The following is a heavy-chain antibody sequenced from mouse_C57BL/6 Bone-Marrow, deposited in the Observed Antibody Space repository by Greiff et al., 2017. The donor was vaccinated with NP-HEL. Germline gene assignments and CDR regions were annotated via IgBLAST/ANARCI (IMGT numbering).Heavy chain of an antibody. D-gene: IGHD2-4*01. CDR3: ARVTYDYDGYFDV. CDR1: GYSFTGYY. J-gene: IGHJ1*03. CDR2: INPSTGGT. V-gene: IGHV1-42*01. Sequence: EVQLQQSGPELVKPGASVKISCKASGYSFTGYYMNWVKQSPEKSLEWIGEINPSTGGTTYNQKFKAKATLTVDKSSSTAYMQLKSLTSEDSAVYYGARVTYDYDGYFDVWGTGTTVTVSS.